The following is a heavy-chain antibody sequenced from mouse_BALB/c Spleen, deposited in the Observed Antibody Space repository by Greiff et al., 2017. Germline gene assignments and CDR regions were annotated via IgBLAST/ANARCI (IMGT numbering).Heavy chain of an antibody. CDR1: GFSLTSYG. Sequence: QVQLQQSGPGLVQPSQSLSITCTVSGFSLTSYGVHWVRQSPGKGLEWLGVIWSGGSTDYNAAFISRLSISKDNSKSQVFFKMNSLQANDTAIYYCDTSSNDGSSSYAMDYWGQGTSVTVSA. CDR2: IWSGGST. CDR3: DTSSNDGSSSYAMDY. V-gene: IGHV2-2*02. D-gene: IGHD1-1*01. J-gene: IGHJ4*01.